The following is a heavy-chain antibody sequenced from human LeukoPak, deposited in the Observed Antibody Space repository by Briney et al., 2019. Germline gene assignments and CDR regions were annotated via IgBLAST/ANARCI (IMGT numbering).Heavy chain of an antibody. Sequence: GRSLRLSCAASGFTFSSYGMHWVRQAPGKGLEWVAVISYDGSNKYYADSVKGRFTISRDNSKNTLYLQMNSLRAEDTAVYYCAKSARRFLEWLFMDVWGQGTTVIVSS. CDR3: AKSARRFLEWLFMDV. CDR2: ISYDGSNK. V-gene: IGHV3-30*18. CDR1: GFTFSSYG. D-gene: IGHD3-3*01. J-gene: IGHJ6*02.